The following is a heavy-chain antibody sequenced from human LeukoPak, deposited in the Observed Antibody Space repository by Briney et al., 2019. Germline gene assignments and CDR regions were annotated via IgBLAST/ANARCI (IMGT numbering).Heavy chain of an antibody. V-gene: IGHV3-33*08. CDR1: GFTFSRHG. J-gene: IGHJ4*02. Sequence: GGSLRLSCAASGFTFSRHGMHWVRQAPGKGLEWVAVIGDTGRAKYYADSVEGRFTASRDNFKNTLYLEMNSLRYDDTALYYCARDPTQYLRYGYFDYWGQGTLVTVSS. D-gene: IGHD4-11*01. CDR3: ARDPTQYLRYGYFDY. CDR2: IGDTGRAK.